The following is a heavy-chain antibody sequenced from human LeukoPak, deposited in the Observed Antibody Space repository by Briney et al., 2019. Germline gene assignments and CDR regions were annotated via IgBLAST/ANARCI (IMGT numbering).Heavy chain of an antibody. D-gene: IGHD3-22*01. V-gene: IGHV3-9*01. CDR3: AKDSGYYDSSGYKSNYFDY. CDR2: ISWNSGSI. J-gene: IGHJ4*02. CDR1: GFTFDDYA. Sequence: GRSLRLSCAASGFTFDDYAMHWVRQAPGKGPEWVSGISWNSGSIGYADSVKGRFTISRDNAKNSLYLQMNSLRAEDTALYYCAKDSGYYDSSGYKSNYFDYWGQGTLVTVSS.